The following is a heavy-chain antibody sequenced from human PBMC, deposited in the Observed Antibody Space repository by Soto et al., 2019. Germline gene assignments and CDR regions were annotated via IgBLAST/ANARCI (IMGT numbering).Heavy chain of an antibody. Sequence: LSCAAAGFTFSAYAMSWVRQAPGKGLEWVSGSSGSAYYADAVKGRFTISRDNSKNTLYLQMNSLRAEDTAMYYCAKDKGYSSGDVFDIWGQGTMVTVSS. CDR2: SSGSA. J-gene: IGHJ3*02. CDR3: AKDKGYSSGDVFDI. D-gene: IGHD5-18*01. V-gene: IGHV3-23*01. CDR1: GFTFSAYA.